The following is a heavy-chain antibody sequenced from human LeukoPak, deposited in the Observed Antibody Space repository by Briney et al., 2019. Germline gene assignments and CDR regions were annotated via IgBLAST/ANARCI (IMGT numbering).Heavy chain of an antibody. V-gene: IGHV1-46*01. CDR3: ARDVTMVRGARYRPYKWFDP. Sequence: ASVKVSCKASGYTFTSYYIHWVRQAPGQGLEWMGIINPSGGSTSYAQKFQGRVTISADESTSTVYMELSSLRSEDTAVYYCARDVTMVRGARYRPYKWFDPWGQGTLVTVSS. CDR1: GYTFTSYY. CDR2: INPSGGST. D-gene: IGHD3-10*01. J-gene: IGHJ5*02.